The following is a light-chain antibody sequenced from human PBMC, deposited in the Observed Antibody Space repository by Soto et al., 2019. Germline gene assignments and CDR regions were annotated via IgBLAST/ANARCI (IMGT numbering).Light chain of an antibody. CDR2: EVT. J-gene: IGLJ3*02. CDR3: SSFASSNTWV. V-gene: IGLV2-8*01. CDR1: SIDVGAYNY. Sequence: QSVLTQPPSASGSPGQSVTISCTGTSIDVGAYNYVSWYQQHAGKAPKLVIYEVTKRPSGVPDRFSGSKSANTASLTVSGLQAEDEGDYYCSSFASSNTWVLGGGTKLTVL.